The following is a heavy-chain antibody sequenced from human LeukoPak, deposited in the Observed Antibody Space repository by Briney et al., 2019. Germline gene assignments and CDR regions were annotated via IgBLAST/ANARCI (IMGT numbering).Heavy chain of an antibody. J-gene: IGHJ6*03. V-gene: IGHV4-34*01. D-gene: IGHD2-2*01. CDR2: INHSGST. CDR3: ARAPPVEYCSSTSYYRGYYYYYYMDV. CDR1: GGSFSGYY. Sequence: SETLSLTCAVYGGSFSGYYWSWIRQPPGKGLEWIGEINHSGSTNYNPSLKSRVTISVDTSKNQFSLKLSSVTAADTAVYYCARAPPVEYCSSTSYYRGYYYYYYMDVWGKGTTVTVSS.